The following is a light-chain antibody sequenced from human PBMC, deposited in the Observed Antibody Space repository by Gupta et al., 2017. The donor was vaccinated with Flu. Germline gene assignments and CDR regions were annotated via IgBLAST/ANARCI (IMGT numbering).Light chain of an antibody. V-gene: IGKV1-5*03. CDR2: KAS. Sequence: DIQMTQSPSTLSAFVGDRVTITCRASQSINTWLAWYQQKPGKAPNLLIYKASTLQSGVPSRFSGSGSGTXFSLTIXNLQRDDLATYYCQQDNNSPSTFGXGTEMEIK. J-gene: IGKJ2*01. CDR3: QQDNNSPST. CDR1: QSINTW.